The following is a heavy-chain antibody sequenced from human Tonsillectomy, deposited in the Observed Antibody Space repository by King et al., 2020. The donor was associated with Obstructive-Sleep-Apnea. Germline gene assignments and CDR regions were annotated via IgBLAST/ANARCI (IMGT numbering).Heavy chain of an antibody. J-gene: IGHJ4*02. V-gene: IGHV3-15*01. CDR3: TTDQDWYERPSDY. Sequence: VQLVESGGGLVKPGGSLRLSCAASGFTFSNAWMSWVRQAPGKGLEWVGRIKSKTDGGTTDYAAPVKGRFTISRDDSKNTLYLQMNSLKTEDTAVYYCTTDQDWYERPSDYWGQGTLVTVSS. CDR2: IKSKTDGGTT. CDR1: GFTFSNAW. D-gene: IGHD3/OR15-3a*01.